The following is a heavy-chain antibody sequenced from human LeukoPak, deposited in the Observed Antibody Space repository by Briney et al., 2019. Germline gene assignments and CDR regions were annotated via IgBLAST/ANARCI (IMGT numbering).Heavy chain of an antibody. CDR3: ACSGSGSYYFFDY. CDR1: GGSISSCY. CDR2: MYTSGST. Sequence: SETLSLTCTVSGGSISSCYCNWIRQPAGKGLEWVGLMYTSGSTNYNPSLKSRVTMSVATSNNQFSLKLSSVSAADTAVYYCACSGSGSYYFFDYWGQGTLVTVSS. J-gene: IGHJ4*02. D-gene: IGHD3-10*01. V-gene: IGHV4-4*07.